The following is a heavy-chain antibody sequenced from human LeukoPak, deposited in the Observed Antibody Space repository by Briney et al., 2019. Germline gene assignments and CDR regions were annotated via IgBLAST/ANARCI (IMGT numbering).Heavy chain of an antibody. D-gene: IGHD3-10*01. CDR3: ARELSGSYYYGSGGS. CDR2: ISSSSSTI. CDR1: GFTLSSYS. J-gene: IGHJ5*02. V-gene: IGHV3-48*04. Sequence: GGPLRLSCAASGFTLSSYSMNWVRKAPGKGLEWVSCISSSSSTIYYADSVKGRFTISRDNAKNSLYLQMNSLRAEDTAVYYCARELSGSYYYGSGGSWGQGTLVTVSS.